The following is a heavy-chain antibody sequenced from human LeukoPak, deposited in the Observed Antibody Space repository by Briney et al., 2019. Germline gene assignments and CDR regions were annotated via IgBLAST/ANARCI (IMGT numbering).Heavy chain of an antibody. CDR3: ARTAYGSGSYTDY. D-gene: IGHD3-10*01. V-gene: IGHV4-59*08. Sequence: SETLFLTCTVSGGSISSYYWSWIRQPPGKGLEWIGYIYYSGSTKYNSSLKSRVTISVDTSKNQFSLKLSSVTAADTAVYYCARTAYGSGSYTDYWGQGTLVTVSS. CDR2: IYYSGST. CDR1: GGSISSYY. J-gene: IGHJ4*02.